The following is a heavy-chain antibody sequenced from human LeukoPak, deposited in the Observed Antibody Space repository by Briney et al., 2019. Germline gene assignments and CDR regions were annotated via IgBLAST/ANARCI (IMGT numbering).Heavy chain of an antibody. CDR3: ASPGNHYHYMDV. Sequence: SETLSLTCTVSGGSISSYYWSWIRQPPGKGLEWIGEINHSGSTNYNPSLKSRVTISVDTSKNQFSLKLTSVTAADTAVYYCASPGNHYHYMDVWGKGTTVTVSS. V-gene: IGHV4-34*01. CDR1: GGSISSYY. D-gene: IGHD1-14*01. J-gene: IGHJ6*03. CDR2: INHSGST.